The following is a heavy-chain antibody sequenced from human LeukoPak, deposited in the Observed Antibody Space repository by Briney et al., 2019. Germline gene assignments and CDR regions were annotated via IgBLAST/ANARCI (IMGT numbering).Heavy chain of an antibody. V-gene: IGHV1-2*06. J-gene: IGHJ4*02. Sequence: ASVKVSCKASGYTFTGYYMHWVRQAPGQGLEWMGRINPNIGGTNYAQKFQGRVTMTREQYISTAYMELRRLRSDDTAVYCCARVPGRWGDDYWGQGTLVTVSS. CDR2: INPNIGGT. D-gene: IGHD5-24*01. CDR1: GYTFTGYY. CDR3: ARVPGRWGDDY.